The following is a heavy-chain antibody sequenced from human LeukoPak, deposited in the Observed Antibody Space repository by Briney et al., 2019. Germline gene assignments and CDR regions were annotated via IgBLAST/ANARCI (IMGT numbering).Heavy chain of an antibody. CDR2: IAYDGSNK. CDR1: GFTFSSYG. V-gene: IGHV3-30*03. Sequence: GGSLRLSCAASGFTFSSYGMHWVRQAPGKGLEWVEVIAYDGSNKYYADSVKGRFTISRDNSKNTLYLQMNSLRAEDTAVYYCARDGFSSSSEDDAFHIWGHGTMVTVSS. CDR3: ARDGFSSSSEDDAFHI. D-gene: IGHD6-6*01. J-gene: IGHJ3*02.